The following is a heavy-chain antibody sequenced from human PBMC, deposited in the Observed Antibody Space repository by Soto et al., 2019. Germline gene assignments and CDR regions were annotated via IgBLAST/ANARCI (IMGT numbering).Heavy chain of an antibody. V-gene: IGHV1-18*01. Sequence: QVQLVQSGAEVKKPGASVKASCKASGYTFTSYGISWVRQAPGQGLEWMGWISAYNGNTNYAQKLQGRVTMTTVTSTSTAYMELRSMRCDDTAVYYCARDRGYSYGLDYWGQGALVTVSS. D-gene: IGHD5-18*01. CDR2: ISAYNGNT. CDR1: GYTFTSYG. CDR3: ARDRGYSYGLDY. J-gene: IGHJ4*02.